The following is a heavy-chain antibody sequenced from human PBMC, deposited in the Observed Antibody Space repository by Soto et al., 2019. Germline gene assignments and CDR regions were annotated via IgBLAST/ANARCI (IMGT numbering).Heavy chain of an antibody. Sequence: QVQLVQSGPEVKKSGSSVKVSCKLSGGTFTSETISWVRQAPGQGIEWMGRIIPILGTGNYAQKFQGRITITEDKSTNTGYMELSSLSSDDTAVSFCAREEGAYKMGICPFYSMDVWGNGTTVTVSS. CDR3: AREEGAYKMGICPFYSMDV. V-gene: IGHV1-69*08. D-gene: IGHD3-16*01. CDR1: GGTFTSET. CDR2: IIPILGTG. J-gene: IGHJ6*03.